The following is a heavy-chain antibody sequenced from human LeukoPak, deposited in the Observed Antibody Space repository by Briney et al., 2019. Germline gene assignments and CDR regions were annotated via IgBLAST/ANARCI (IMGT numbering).Heavy chain of an antibody. CDR2: IHSSGGS. CDR3: ARLGSYHDF. V-gene: IGHV4-4*09. D-gene: IGHD1-26*01. Sequence: SETLSLTCTVSGASISNYYWSWIRQAPEKGLEWMGHIHSSGGSSYYPSLKSRLTLSIDTSRNQLPLKLPSVTAADTAVYFCARLGSYHDFWGQGALVTVSS. J-gene: IGHJ4*02. CDR1: GASISNYY.